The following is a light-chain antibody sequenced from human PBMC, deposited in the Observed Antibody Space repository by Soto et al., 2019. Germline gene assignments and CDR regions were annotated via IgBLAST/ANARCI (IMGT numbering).Light chain of an antibody. CDR1: TSNIGRNS. CDR2: MND. CDR3: AAWDDNLNVV. J-gene: IGLJ2*01. V-gene: IGLV1-44*01. Sequence: QSVLTQAPSVSGAPGRSVTISCSGGTSNIGRNSVNWYQQFPGTAPKLLIYMNDRRPSGVPDRFSAFRSGASASLAISGLQSADGATYYCAAWDDNLNVVFGGGTKLTVL.